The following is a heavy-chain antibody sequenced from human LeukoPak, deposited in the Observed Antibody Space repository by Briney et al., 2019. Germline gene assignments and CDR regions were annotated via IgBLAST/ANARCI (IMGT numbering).Heavy chain of an antibody. D-gene: IGHD3-10*01. CDR1: GGSISSSNYF. V-gene: IGHV4-39*01. Sequence: PSETLSLTCSVSGGSISSSNYFWGWVRQPPGKGLEWIGSISYSGNTYYNPSLKSRVTIFADTSKNQFSLKLSSVTAADTAVYYCARRGISMIRGLITYYFDYWGQGTLVTVSS. J-gene: IGHJ4*02. CDR3: ARRGISMIRGLITYYFDY. CDR2: ISYSGNT.